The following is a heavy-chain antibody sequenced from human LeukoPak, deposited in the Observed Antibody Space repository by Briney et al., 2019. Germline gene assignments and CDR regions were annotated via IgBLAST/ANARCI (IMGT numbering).Heavy chain of an antibody. Sequence: RPGGSLRLSCAASGFTFSSYAMSWVRQAPGKGLEWVSAISGSGGSTYYADSVKGRFTISRDNAKNSLYLQMNSLRAEDTAVYYCARDWASYSSGWYGVISDYWGQGTLVTVSS. J-gene: IGHJ4*02. CDR3: ARDWASYSSGWYGVISDY. CDR2: ISGSGGST. V-gene: IGHV3-23*01. CDR1: GFTFSSYA. D-gene: IGHD6-19*01.